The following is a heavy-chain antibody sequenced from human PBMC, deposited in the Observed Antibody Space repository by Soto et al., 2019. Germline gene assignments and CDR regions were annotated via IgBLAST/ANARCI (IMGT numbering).Heavy chain of an antibody. V-gene: IGHV4-39*01. D-gene: IGHD1-26*01. J-gene: IGHJ4*02. CDR1: GGSISSSSYY. Sequence: SETLSLTCTVSGGSISSSSYYWGWIRQPPGKGLEWIGSIYYSGSTYYNPSLKSRVTISVDTSKNQFSLKLSSVTAADTAVYYCARLWPIVGATRLGYWGQGTLVTVSS. CDR3: ARLWPIVGATRLGY. CDR2: IYYSGST.